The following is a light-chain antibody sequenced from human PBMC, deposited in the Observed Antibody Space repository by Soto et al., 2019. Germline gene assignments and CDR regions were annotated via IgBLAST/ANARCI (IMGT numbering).Light chain of an antibody. CDR1: SSDVGGYNY. CDR3: CSYAGSNTLV. CDR2: DVS. J-gene: IGLJ2*01. V-gene: IGLV2-11*01. Sequence: QSALTQPRSVSGSPGQSVTISCTGTSSDVGGYNYVSWYQLHPGKAPKLMIFDVSKRPSGVPDRFSASKSGNTASLTISGLQAEDEADYHCCSYAGSNTLVFGGGTKLTVL.